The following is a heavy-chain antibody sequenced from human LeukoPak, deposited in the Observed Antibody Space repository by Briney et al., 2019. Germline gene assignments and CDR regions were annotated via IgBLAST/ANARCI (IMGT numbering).Heavy chain of an antibody. V-gene: IGHV3-21*01. CDR1: GFTVSSNY. J-gene: IGHJ6*03. CDR2: ITSSSSYA. CDR3: ARDPYSGHYGNDYYYYMDV. D-gene: IGHD5-12*01. Sequence: GGSLRLSCAASGFTVSSNYMSWVRQAPGKGLEWVSSITSSSSYAFYADSVKGRFTISRDSAKSSLYLQMNNLRAEDTAVYYCARDPYSGHYGNDYYYYMDVWGKGTTVTISS.